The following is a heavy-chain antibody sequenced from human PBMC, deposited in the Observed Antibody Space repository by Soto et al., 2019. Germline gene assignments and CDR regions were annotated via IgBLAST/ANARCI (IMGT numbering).Heavy chain of an antibody. CDR1: GGTFSSYA. J-gene: IGHJ1*01. D-gene: IGHD3-10*01. CDR3: GRGITMVRGDRFHP. Sequence: QVQLVQSGAEVKKPGSSVKVSCKASGGTFSSYAISWVRQAPGQGLEWMGGIIPIFGTANYAQKFQSRGTTTAEETTNTADIEQSSLLSEDTAVYYCGRGITMVRGDRFHPWGQGTLVTVSS. V-gene: IGHV1-69*01. CDR2: IIPIFGTA.